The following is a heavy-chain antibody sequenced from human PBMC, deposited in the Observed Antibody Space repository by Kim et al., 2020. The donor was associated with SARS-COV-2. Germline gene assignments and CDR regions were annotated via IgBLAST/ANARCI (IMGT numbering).Heavy chain of an antibody. CDR1: GGSISSSSYY. Sequence: SETLSLTCTVSGGSISSSSYYWGWIRQPPGKGLEWIGSIYYSGSTYYNPSLKSRVTISVDTSKNQFSLKLSSVTAADTAVYYCARLFPIAAAGRGYGMDVWGQGTTVTVSS. CDR3: ARLFPIAAAGRGYGMDV. CDR2: IYYSGST. V-gene: IGHV4-39*01. D-gene: IGHD6-13*01. J-gene: IGHJ6*02.